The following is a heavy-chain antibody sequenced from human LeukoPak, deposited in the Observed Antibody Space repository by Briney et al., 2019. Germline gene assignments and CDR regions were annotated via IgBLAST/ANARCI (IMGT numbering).Heavy chain of an antibody. D-gene: IGHD6-13*01. J-gene: IGHJ4*02. CDR2: IYYSGST. CDR1: GGSISSYY. Sequence: SETLSLTCTASGGSISSYYWSWIRQPPGKGLEWIGYIYYSGSTNYNPSLKSRVTISVDTSKNQFSLKLSSVTAADTAVYYCARGWQQLAYFDYWGQGTLVTVSS. CDR3: ARGWQQLAYFDY. V-gene: IGHV4-59*01.